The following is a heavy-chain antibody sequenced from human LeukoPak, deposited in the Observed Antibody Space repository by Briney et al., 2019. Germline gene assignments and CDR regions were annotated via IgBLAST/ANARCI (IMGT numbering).Heavy chain of an antibody. CDR1: GFTFNNYY. D-gene: IGHD6-19*01. J-gene: IGHJ4*02. Sequence: GGSLRLSCAASGFTFNNYYMQWVRQAPGKGLVWVSGLKTDGSSTRYADSVKGRFTISRDNAKNTLYLQMNSLRAEDTAVYYCVRDRSGWAGDCWGQGTLVTVSS. V-gene: IGHV3-74*01. CDR2: LKTDGSST. CDR3: VRDRSGWAGDC.